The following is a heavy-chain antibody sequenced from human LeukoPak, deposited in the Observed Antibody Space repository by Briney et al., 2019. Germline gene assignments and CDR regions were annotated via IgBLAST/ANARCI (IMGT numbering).Heavy chain of an antibody. J-gene: IGHJ4*02. CDR3: ARDVRGDGVDY. Sequence: GASVEVSCKASGGTFSSYAISWVRPAPGQGLEWMGGIIPIFGTANYAQKFQGRVTITADESTSTAYMELSSLRSEDTAVYYCARDVRGDGVDYWGQGTLVTVSS. CDR1: GGTFSSYA. CDR2: IIPIFGTA. V-gene: IGHV1-69*13. D-gene: IGHD3-10*02.